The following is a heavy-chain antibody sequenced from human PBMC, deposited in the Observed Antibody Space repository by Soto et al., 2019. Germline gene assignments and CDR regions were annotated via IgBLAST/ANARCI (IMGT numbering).Heavy chain of an antibody. J-gene: IGHJ5*02. CDR1: GYSFSSYW. CDR2: IFPRDFDT. Sequence: PGESLKISCQGSGYSFSSYWIAWVRQMPGKGLEWVGIIFPRDFDTRYNPSFQGHVTISVDKSISTAYLQWSSLKASDTAMYYCARQESDYGEVWFDPWGQGTLVTVSS. CDR3: ARQESDYGEVWFDP. D-gene: IGHD4-17*01. V-gene: IGHV5-51*01.